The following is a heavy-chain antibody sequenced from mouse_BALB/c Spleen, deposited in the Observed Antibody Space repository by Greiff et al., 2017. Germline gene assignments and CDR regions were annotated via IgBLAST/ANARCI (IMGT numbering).Heavy chain of an antibody. CDR3: ARHGGSSWYFDV. D-gene: IGHD1-1*01. CDR1: GFTFSSYA. V-gene: IGHV5-9-3*01. CDR2: ISSGGSYT. J-gene: IGHJ1*01. Sequence: EVQLVESGGGLVKPGGSLKLSCAASGFTFSSYAMSWVRQTPEKRLEWVATISSGGSYTYYPDSVKGRFTISRDNAKNTLYLQMSSLRSEDTAMYYCARHGGSSWYFDVWGAGTTVTVSS.